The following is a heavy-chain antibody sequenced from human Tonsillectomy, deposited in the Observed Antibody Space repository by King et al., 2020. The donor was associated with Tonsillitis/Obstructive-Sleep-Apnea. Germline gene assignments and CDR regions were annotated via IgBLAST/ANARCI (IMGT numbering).Heavy chain of an antibody. J-gene: IGHJ4*02. CDR1: GFTFRSYA. Sequence: VQLVESGGGVVQPGWSLILSCAVSGFTFRSYAMSWVRQSPGKGLEWVSAISVHDGNPYYAHSLKGRFTISSDNSKNTLYLQVNSLRAEDTAVYLCGKEAPAVAGTVYVEDWGQGTLVTVSS. CDR3: GKEAPAVAGTVYVED. V-gene: IGHV3-23*04. D-gene: IGHD6-19*01. CDR2: ISVHDGNP.